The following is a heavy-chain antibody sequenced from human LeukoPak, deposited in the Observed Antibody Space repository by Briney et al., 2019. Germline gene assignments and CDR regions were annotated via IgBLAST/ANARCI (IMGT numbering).Heavy chain of an antibody. CDR2: IWYDGSNK. CDR1: GFTFSSYG. Sequence: GGSLRLSCAASGFTFSSYGMHWVRQAPGKGLEWVAVIWYDGSNKYYADSVEGRCTISRDNSKNPLYLQMNSLRAEDTAVYYCAKDRGGWLRLPYYFDYWGQGTLVTVSS. V-gene: IGHV3-33*06. J-gene: IGHJ4*02. CDR3: AKDRGGWLRLPYYFDY. D-gene: IGHD5-12*01.